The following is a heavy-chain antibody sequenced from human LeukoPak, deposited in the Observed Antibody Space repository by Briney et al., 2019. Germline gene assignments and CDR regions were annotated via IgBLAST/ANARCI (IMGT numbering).Heavy chain of an antibody. Sequence: GGSLRLSCAASGFTFSSYWMSWVRQAPGKGLEWVALISSDGNDKLYGDSVKGRFTISRDDSKSTLYLQMNSLRAEDTAVYYCTTKVIRGNSGDDYDDWGQGTLVTVSS. V-gene: IGHV3-30*03. J-gene: IGHJ4*02. D-gene: IGHD5-12*01. CDR2: ISSDGNDK. CDR3: TTKVIRGNSGDDYDD. CDR1: GFTFSSYW.